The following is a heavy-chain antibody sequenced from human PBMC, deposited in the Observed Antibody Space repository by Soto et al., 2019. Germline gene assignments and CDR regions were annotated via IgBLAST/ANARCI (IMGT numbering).Heavy chain of an antibody. Sequence: EVQVVESGGGLIQPGGSLRLSCAASGFTVSSTYMSWVRQAPGKGLEWISISYSGGSTFYADSVKGRFTISRDNSKNKPYLQMNSLRAEDTAVYYCARGVPITPGTFDYRGLGTLVTVSS. CDR1: GFTVSSTY. CDR3: ARGVPITPGTFDY. V-gene: IGHV3-53*01. CDR2: SYSGGST. J-gene: IGHJ4*02. D-gene: IGHD5-12*01.